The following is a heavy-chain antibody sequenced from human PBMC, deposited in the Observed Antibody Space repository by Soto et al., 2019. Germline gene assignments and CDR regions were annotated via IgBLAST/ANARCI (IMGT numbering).Heavy chain of an antibody. Sequence: SETLSLTCTVSGGSISSGDYWSWIRQTPGKGLEWIGYIYYSGNTYYNPSLKSRITMSVDTSKNQFSLKLTSVTAADTAVYYCARVYYYGSGTSDYWGQGTLVTVSS. D-gene: IGHD3-10*01. J-gene: IGHJ4*02. V-gene: IGHV4-30-4*08. CDR1: GGSISSGDY. CDR2: IYYSGNT. CDR3: ARVYYYGSGTSDY.